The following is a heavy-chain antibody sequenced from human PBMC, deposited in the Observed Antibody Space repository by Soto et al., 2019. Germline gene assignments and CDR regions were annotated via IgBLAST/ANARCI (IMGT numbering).Heavy chain of an antibody. CDR3: AIPLHVDTAMEIDY. CDR2: IYPGDSDT. V-gene: IGHV5-51*01. D-gene: IGHD5-18*01. J-gene: IGHJ4*02. CDR1: GYSFTSYF. Sequence: GESLKSSCTGSGYSFTSYFIGWVRQMPGKGLEWMGIIYPGDSDTRYSPSFQGQVTISADKSNSTAYLQWSSLKASDTAMYYCAIPLHVDTAMEIDYWGQGTLVTVSS.